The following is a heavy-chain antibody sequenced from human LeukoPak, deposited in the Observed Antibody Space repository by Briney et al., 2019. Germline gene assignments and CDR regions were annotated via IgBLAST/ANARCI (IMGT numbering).Heavy chain of an antibody. J-gene: IGHJ4*02. Sequence: ASVEVSCKASGYTFTSYDINWVRQATGQGLEWMGWTNPNSGYTGYAQKFQGRVTITRNTSIRTVYMELSSLRSEDTAVYYCARVAGSIDYWGQGTLVTVSS. V-gene: IGHV1-8*03. D-gene: IGHD6-19*01. CDR2: TNPNSGYT. CDR3: ARVAGSIDY. CDR1: GYTFTSYD.